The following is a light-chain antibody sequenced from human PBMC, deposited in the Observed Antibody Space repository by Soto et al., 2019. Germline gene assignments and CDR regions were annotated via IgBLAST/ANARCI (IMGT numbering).Light chain of an antibody. V-gene: IGKV3-15*01. CDR3: QQYDDWPRT. CDR1: QSVSIN. Sequence: EIVMTQSPATLSVSPGERATLSCRASQSVSINLAWYQQKPGQAPSLLIYGASTRATGVPARFSGSGSGTEFTLTISSLQSEDFAVYYCQQYDDWPRTFGQGTKVDIK. CDR2: GAS. J-gene: IGKJ1*01.